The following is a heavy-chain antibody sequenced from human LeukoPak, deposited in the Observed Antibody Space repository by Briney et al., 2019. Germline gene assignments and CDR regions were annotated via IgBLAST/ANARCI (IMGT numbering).Heavy chain of an antibody. CDR2: ITSSGTYI. Sequence: GGSLRLSCAASGFTFSNYNMNWVRQAPGKAMEWVSSITSSGTYIFYADSVKGRFAISRDNAKNSLYLQMDSLGPEDTAVYYCARNLGYCVGEKCYYFDPWGQGTLVTVSS. CDR1: GFTFSNYN. D-gene: IGHD2-21*01. CDR3: ARNLGYCVGEKCYYFDP. J-gene: IGHJ5*02. V-gene: IGHV3-21*01.